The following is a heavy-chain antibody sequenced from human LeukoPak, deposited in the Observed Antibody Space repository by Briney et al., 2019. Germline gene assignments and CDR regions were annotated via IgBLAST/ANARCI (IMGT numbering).Heavy chain of an antibody. CDR3: ARAASYCSSTSCYTLDY. D-gene: IGHD2-2*01. V-gene: IGHV1-69*13. Sequence: SVKVSCKASGGIFSSYAIRWVRQAPGQGLEWMGGIIPIFGTSNYAQKFQGRVTITADESTSTAYMELSSLRSEDTAVYYCARAASYCSSTSCYTLDYWGQGTLVAVSS. J-gene: IGHJ4*02. CDR1: GGIFSSYA. CDR2: IIPIFGTS.